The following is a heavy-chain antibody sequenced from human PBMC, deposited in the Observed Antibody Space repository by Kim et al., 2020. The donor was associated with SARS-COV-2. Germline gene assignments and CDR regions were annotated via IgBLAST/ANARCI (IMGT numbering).Heavy chain of an antibody. V-gene: IGHV3-30-3*01. CDR2: ISYDGSNK. D-gene: IGHD3-9*01. CDR3: ARDYRDYDILTGYYNVHYYFGMDV. Sequence: GGSLRLSCAASGFTFSSYAMHWVRQAPGKGLEWVAVISYDGSNKYYADSVKGRFTISRDNSKNTLYLQMNSLRAEDQAVYYCARDYRDYDILTGYYNVHYYFGMDVWGQGTTVTVSS. J-gene: IGHJ6*02. CDR1: GFTFSSYA.